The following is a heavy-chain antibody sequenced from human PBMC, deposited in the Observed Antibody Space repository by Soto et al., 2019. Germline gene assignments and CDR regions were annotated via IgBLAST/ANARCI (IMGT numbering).Heavy chain of an antibody. CDR2: IYYTGTT. J-gene: IGHJ5*01. Sequence: SETLSLTCTVSGGSFSGYFWAWIRQPPGKGLEWVGYIYYTGTTNYNPSLRSRISINPDTSNNQVSLQLNSVTPDDTAVYYCARLIGNSWLDSWGQGTLVTVSS. CDR3: ARLIGNSWLDS. D-gene: IGHD1-26*01. V-gene: IGHV4-59*08. CDR1: GGSFSGYF.